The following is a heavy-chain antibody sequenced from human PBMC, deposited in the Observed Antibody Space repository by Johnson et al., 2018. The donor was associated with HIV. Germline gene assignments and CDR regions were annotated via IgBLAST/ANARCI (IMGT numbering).Heavy chain of an antibody. CDR3: ARGPNNPGLDAFDI. V-gene: IGHV3-72*01. D-gene: IGHD1-14*01. Sequence: VQLVESGGGLVQSGGSLRLSCAASGFTFSDHYMDWVRQAPGKGLEWVGRSRNKANTYTTEYAASVKGRFTISRDDSKNSLYLQMNSLKTEDTAVYYCARGPNNPGLDAFDIWGQGTVVTVSS. CDR1: GFTFSDHY. J-gene: IGHJ3*02. CDR2: SRNKANTYTT.